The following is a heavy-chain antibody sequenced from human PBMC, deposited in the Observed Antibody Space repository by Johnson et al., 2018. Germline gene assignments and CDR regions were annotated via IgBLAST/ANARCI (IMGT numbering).Heavy chain of an antibody. D-gene: IGHD1/OR15-1a*01. J-gene: IGHJ5*01. Sequence: QVQLQESGGGVVQPGKSLTVSCKASGFTFKHYAMHWVRQAPGKGLEWVAVISYDGSDKWYGESVKGRFTVSRDRSESTLYLEMKSLRSEDTGVYYCAKQLRRSDPWNKRNDWFGSWGQGTQVTVSS. CDR3: AKQLRRSDPWNKRNDWFGS. CDR2: ISYDGSDK. V-gene: IGHV3-30*18. CDR1: GFTFKHYA.